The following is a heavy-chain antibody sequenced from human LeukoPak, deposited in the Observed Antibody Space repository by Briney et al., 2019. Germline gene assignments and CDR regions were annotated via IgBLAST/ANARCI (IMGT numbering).Heavy chain of an antibody. D-gene: IGHD6-19*01. Sequence: QPGGSLRLSCAASGFIFKNSVMSWVRQAPGKGLEWVSGISGGGDISYYGASVKGRFTISRDNSKNTLFLQLSSLRTEDTAVYYCAKRDCRDSACYSSYKYYFDDWGQGTLVTVSS. CDR1: GFIFKNSV. J-gene: IGHJ4*02. V-gene: IGHV3-23*01. CDR2: ISGGGDIS. CDR3: AKRDCRDSACYSSYKYYFDD.